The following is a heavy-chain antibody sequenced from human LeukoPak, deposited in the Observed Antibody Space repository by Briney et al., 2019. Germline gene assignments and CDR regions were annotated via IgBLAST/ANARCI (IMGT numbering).Heavy chain of an antibody. Sequence: GGPLRLSCAASGFTFSNYWMSWVRQAPEKGLEWVANIKQDGSVKQYVDSMKGRFTISRDNAKNSLYLQMNSLRAEDTAVYYCARDRDDGGFEYWGQGTLVTVSS. CDR3: ARDRDDGGFEY. CDR1: GFTFSNYW. D-gene: IGHD4-23*01. V-gene: IGHV3-7*01. J-gene: IGHJ4*02. CDR2: IKQDGSVK.